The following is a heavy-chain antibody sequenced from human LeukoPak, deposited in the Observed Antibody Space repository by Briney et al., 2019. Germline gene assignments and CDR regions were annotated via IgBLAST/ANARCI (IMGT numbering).Heavy chain of an antibody. J-gene: IGHJ3*02. CDR3: ARHVGGLDAFDI. CDR1: GGSISSYY. CDR2: IYYSGST. D-gene: IGHD2-15*01. Sequence: SETLSLTCTVSGGSISSYYWSWIRQPPGKGLEWIGYIYYSGSTNYNPSLKSRVTISVDTSKNQFSLKLSSVTAADTAVYYCARHVGGLDAFDIWGQGTMVTVSS. V-gene: IGHV4-59*08.